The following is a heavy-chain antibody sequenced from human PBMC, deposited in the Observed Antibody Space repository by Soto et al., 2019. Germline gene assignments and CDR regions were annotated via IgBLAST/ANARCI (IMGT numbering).Heavy chain of an antibody. CDR3: ASPYDSSVF. V-gene: IGHV3-21*01. D-gene: IGHD3-22*01. Sequence: PGGSLRLSCAASGFTFSSYYMHWVRQAPGKGLEWVASISGGSTYISYGDSVKGRFTISRDNAKNSVHPQMNTLRVEDTAVYYCASPYDSSVFWGQGTLVTVSS. CDR2: ISGGSTYI. CDR1: GFTFSSYY. J-gene: IGHJ4*02.